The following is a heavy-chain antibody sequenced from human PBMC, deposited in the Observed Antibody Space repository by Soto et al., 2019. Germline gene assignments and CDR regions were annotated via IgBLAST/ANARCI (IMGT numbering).Heavy chain of an antibody. CDR2: IIPILGIA. D-gene: IGHD6-25*01. J-gene: IGHJ6*03. Sequence: ASVKVSCKASGGTFSSYTISWVRQAPGQGLEWMGRIIPILGIANYAQKFQGRVTITADKSTSTAYMELSSLRSEDTAVYYCARDRANRLDYYYYMDVWGKGTTVTVSS. CDR1: GGTFSSYT. CDR3: ARDRANRLDYYYYMDV. V-gene: IGHV1-69*04.